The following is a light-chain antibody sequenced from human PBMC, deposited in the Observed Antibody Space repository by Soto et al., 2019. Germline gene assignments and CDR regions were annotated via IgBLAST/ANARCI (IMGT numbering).Light chain of an antibody. V-gene: IGLV3-1*01. CDR2: QDS. Sequence: SYELTQPPSVSVSPGQTASITCSGDKLGDKYACWYQQKPGQSPVLVIYQDSKRPSGIPERFSGSNSGNTATLTISGTQAMDEADYYCQAWDSGPGVVFGGGTKLTVL. CDR1: KLGDKY. J-gene: IGLJ2*01. CDR3: QAWDSGPGVV.